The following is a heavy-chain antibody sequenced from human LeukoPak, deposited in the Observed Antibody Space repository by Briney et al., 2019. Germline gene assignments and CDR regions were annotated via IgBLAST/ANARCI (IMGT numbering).Heavy chain of an antibody. CDR3: ASSSPAPFDY. CDR1: GSSISSYY. CDR2: IYYSGST. Sequence: PSETLSLTCTVSGSSISSYYWSWIRQPPGKGLEWIGYIYYSGSTNYNPSLKSRVTISVDTSKNQFSLKLSSVTAADTAVYYCASSSPAPFDYWGQGTLVTVSS. V-gene: IGHV4-59*01. J-gene: IGHJ4*02.